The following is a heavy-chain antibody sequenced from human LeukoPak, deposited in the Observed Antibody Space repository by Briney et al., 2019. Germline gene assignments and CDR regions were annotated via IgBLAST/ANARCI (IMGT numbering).Heavy chain of an antibody. V-gene: IGHV1-2*02. CDR1: GYTFTGYY. J-gene: IGHJ4*02. D-gene: IGHD6-6*01. Sequence: VASVKVSCKASGYTFTGYYMHWVRQAPGQGLEWMGWINPNSGGTNYAQKFQGRVIMTRDTSISTAYMELSRLRSDDTAVYYCARDLAARRKPNYFDYWGQGTLVTVSS. CDR3: ARDLAARRKPNYFDY. CDR2: INPNSGGT.